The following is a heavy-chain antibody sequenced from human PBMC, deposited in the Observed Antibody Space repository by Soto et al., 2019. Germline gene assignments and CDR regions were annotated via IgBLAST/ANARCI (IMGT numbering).Heavy chain of an antibody. V-gene: IGHV4-30-4*01. CDR3: ARVGSTAAGTLAAFDI. CDR2: IYYSGST. J-gene: IGHJ3*02. CDR1: GGSISSGDYY. Sequence: QVQLQESGPGLVKPSQTLSLTCTVSGGSISSGDYYWSWIRQPPGKGLEWIGYIYYSGSTYYNPSLKSRVTISVDTSKNQFSLKLSSVTAADTAVYYCARVGSTAAGTLAAFDIWGQGTMVTVSS. D-gene: IGHD6-13*01.